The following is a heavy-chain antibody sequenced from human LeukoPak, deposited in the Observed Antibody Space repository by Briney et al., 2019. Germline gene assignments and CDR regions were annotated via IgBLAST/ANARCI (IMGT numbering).Heavy chain of an antibody. J-gene: IGHJ3*02. CDR3: ARVDGGAFDI. D-gene: IGHD5-24*01. CDR2: INHSGST. CDR1: GGSFSGYY. Sequence: SETLSLTCAVYGGSFSGYYWNWIRQPPGKGLEWIGEINHSGSTNYNSSLKSRVTISVDTSQFSLKLNSVTAADTAVYYCARVDGGAFDISGQGTMVTVSS. V-gene: IGHV4-34*01.